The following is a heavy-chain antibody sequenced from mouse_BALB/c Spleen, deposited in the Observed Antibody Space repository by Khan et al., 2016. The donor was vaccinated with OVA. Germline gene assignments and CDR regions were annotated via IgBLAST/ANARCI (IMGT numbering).Heavy chain of an antibody. D-gene: IGHD2-1*01. CDR3: GSSGLYGIFAY. Sequence: QVQLQQPGAELAKPGASVKMSCKASGYTFTTYWMHWVKQRPGQGLEWIGYIDPSTGYTDYNQKFKDKSTLTTDKSSSTAYMQLSSLSSEDSAVLFLGSSGLYGIFAYRGQGTLVTVPA. J-gene: IGHJ3*01. V-gene: IGHV1-7*01. CDR2: IDPSTGYT. CDR1: GYTFTTYW.